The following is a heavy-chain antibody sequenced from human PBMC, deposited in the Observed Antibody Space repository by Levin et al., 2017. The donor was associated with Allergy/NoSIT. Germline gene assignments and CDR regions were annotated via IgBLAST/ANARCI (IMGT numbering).Heavy chain of an antibody. D-gene: IGHD1-1*01. Sequence: SETLSLTCAVYGGSFSGYYWSWIRQPPGKGLEWIGEINHSGSTNYNPSLKSRVTISVDTSKNQFSLKLSSVTAADTAVYYCARRSRRYEFDYWGQGTLVTVSS. J-gene: IGHJ4*02. CDR3: ARRSRRYEFDY. V-gene: IGHV4-34*01. CDR1: GGSFSGYY. CDR2: INHSGST.